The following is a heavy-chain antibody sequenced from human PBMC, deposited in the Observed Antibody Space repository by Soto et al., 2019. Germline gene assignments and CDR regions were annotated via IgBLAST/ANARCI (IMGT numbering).Heavy chain of an antibody. D-gene: IGHD6-13*01. V-gene: IGHV1-69*13. CDR1: GGTFSSYF. J-gene: IGHJ6*02. Sequence: ASVKVSCKVSGGTFSSYFINWVRQAPGQGLEWVGGIIPVFGTASYAEKFQGRVTITADESTSTAYMELSRLRSDDTAVYYCARETPSAAAAYYYYGLDVWGQGTTVTVSS. CDR3: ARETPSAAAAYYYYGLDV. CDR2: IIPVFGTA.